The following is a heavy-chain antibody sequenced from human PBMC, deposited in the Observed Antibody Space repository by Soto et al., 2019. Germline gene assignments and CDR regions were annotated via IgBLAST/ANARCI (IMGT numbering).Heavy chain of an antibody. D-gene: IGHD2-21*02. J-gene: IGHJ6*02. V-gene: IGHV1-69*13. Sequence: SVNVSCKASGGTFSSYAISWVRQAPGQGLEWMGGIIPIFGTANYAQKFQGRVTITADESTSTAYMELSSLRSEDTAVYYCARTYCGGDCYSWDVWGQGTTVTVSS. CDR2: IIPIFGTA. CDR1: GGTFSSYA. CDR3: ARTYCGGDCYSWDV.